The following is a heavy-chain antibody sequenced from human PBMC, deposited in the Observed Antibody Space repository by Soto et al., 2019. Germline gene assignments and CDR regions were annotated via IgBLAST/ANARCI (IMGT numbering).Heavy chain of an antibody. CDR2: IHYSGNT. D-gene: IGHD6-13*01. CDR1: GGSMRNYF. CDR3: AAGEASSRNIAQYYLDF. J-gene: IGHJ4*02. Sequence: KPSETLSLTCTVSGGSMRNYFWTWIRQPPGKGLEWIGYIHYSGNTSFFPSYNPSLRSRVTISEDTSKKQFSLKLLSVTTADTAVYFCAAGEASSRNIAQYYLDFWGQGTLVTVSS. V-gene: IGHV4-59*12.